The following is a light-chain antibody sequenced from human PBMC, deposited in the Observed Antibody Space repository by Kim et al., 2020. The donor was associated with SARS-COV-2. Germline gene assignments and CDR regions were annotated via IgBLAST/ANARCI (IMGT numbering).Light chain of an antibody. CDR1: QGISNS. CDR3: QQYHGTPYT. J-gene: IGKJ2*01. CDR2: SAS. Sequence: SASVGDRVTLTCRASQGISNSLAWYQQKPGKAPKLMLYSASRLHGGVPSRFRGSGSGTDYTLTISSLQAEDFATYYCQQYHGTPYTFGQGTKLEIK. V-gene: IGKV1-NL1*01.